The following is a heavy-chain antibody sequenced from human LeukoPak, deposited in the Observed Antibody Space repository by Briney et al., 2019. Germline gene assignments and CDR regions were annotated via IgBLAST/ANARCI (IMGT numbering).Heavy chain of an antibody. D-gene: IGHD3-22*01. CDR2: TYYRSKWYN. CDR1: GDSVSSNSAA. J-gene: IGHJ4*02. V-gene: IGHV6-1*01. CDR3: ARGLDSTGDHILDY. Sequence: SQTLSLTCAISGDSVSSNSAAWNWIRQPPSRGLEWLGRTYYRSKWYNDYAVSVKSRITINPDTSKNQFSLQLNSVTPEDTAVYYCARGLDSTGDHILDYWGQGTLVTVSS.